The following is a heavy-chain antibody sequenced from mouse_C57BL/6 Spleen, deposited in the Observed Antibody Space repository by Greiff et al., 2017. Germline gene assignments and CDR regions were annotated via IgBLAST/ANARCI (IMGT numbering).Heavy chain of an antibody. CDR1: GYAFTNYS. CDR3: ARLEGWDAMDD. V-gene: IGHV1-54*01. J-gene: IGHJ4*01. Sequence: QVQLQQSGAELVRPGTSVKVSCKASGYAFTNYSIAWVKQRPGQGLEWIGVLNPGSGGTNYKEKFKGKATLTADKSSSTAYMQLSSLTSEDSAVYLCARLEGWDAMDDWGQGTSVTVSS. CDR2: LNPGSGGT.